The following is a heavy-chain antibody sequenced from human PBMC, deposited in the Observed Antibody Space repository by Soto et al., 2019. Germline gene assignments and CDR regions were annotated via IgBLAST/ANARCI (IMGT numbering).Heavy chain of an antibody. J-gene: IGHJ4*02. CDR2: ISGSGGST. Sequence: EVQLLESGGGLVQPGGSLRLSCAASGFTFSSYAMSWVRQAPGKGLEWVSAISGSGGSTYYADSVKGRFTISSDNSKNTLYLQMNSLRADDTAVYYCAKGRGSGLRNLDYWGQGTLVTVSS. CDR1: GFTFSSYA. V-gene: IGHV3-23*01. CDR3: AKGRGSGLRNLDY. D-gene: IGHD6-19*01.